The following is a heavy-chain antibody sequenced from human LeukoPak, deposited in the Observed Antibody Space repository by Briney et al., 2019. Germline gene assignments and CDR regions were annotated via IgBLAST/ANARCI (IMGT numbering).Heavy chain of an antibody. CDR1: GFTFSSYA. CDR2: ISGSGGST. V-gene: IGHV3-23*01. D-gene: IGHD1-26*01. J-gene: IGHJ4*02. Sequence: GGSLRLSCAASGFTFSSYAMSWVRQAPGKGLEWVSAISGSGGSTYYADSVKGRFTISRDNSKDTLYLQMNSLRAEDTAVYYCAKDSSNRGIVGALTIDYWGQGTLVTVSS. CDR3: AKDSSNRGIVGALTIDY.